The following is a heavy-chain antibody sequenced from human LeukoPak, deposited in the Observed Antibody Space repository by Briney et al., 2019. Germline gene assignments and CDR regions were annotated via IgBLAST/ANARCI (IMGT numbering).Heavy chain of an antibody. CDR3: ARGAWTFDY. Sequence: GGSLRLSCLASGFTFSSYWMSWVGQAPGKGLEWVANIKQDGSEKYYVDSVKGRFTISGDNAKNSLYLQMNSLRAEDTAVYYCARGAWTFDYWGQGTLVSVSS. CDR1: GFTFSSYW. J-gene: IGHJ4*02. D-gene: IGHD3/OR15-3a*01. V-gene: IGHV3-7*01. CDR2: IKQDGSEK.